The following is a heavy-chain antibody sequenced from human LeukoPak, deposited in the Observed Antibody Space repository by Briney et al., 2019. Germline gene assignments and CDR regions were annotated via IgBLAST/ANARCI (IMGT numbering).Heavy chain of an antibody. CDR1: GFTFSSYW. Sequence: PGGSLRLSCAASGFTFSSYWMNWVRQAPGKGLVWVSRIASDGSSTTYADSVKGRFSISRDNAKNSLYLQMSSLRAEDSAMYYCATYRHLPYWGQGILVTVSS. CDR3: ATYRHLPY. J-gene: IGHJ4*02. CDR2: IASDGSST. V-gene: IGHV3-74*01. D-gene: IGHD2-2*02.